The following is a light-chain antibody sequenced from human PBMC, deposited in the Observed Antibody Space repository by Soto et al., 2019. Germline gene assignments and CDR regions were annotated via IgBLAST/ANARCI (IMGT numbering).Light chain of an antibody. V-gene: IGKV3-20*01. J-gene: IGKJ3*01. CDR2: AAS. CDR1: QSVSVNS. Sequence: EIVLTQSPGTLSLSPGERATLSCRASQSVSVNSLAWYQQKCCQAPSLLTGAASTRATGVPDRFSGTGSGTALALTMSRLETDDSAVYYCQQYGGSPFTFGPGTKVDIK. CDR3: QQYGGSPFT.